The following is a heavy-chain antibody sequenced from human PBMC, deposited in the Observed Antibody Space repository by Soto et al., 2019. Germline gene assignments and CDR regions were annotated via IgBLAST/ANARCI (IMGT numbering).Heavy chain of an antibody. V-gene: IGHV3-20*04. CDR2: INWNGGST. CDR3: ARGGSLAAAQYYYGMDV. Sequence: RPGGSLRLSCAASGFTFDDYGMSWVRQAPGKGLEWVSGINWNGGSTGYADSVKGRFTISRDNAKNSLYLQMNSLRAEDTALYYCARGGSLAAAQYYYGMDVWGQGTTVTVSS. D-gene: IGHD6-13*01. CDR1: GFTFDDYG. J-gene: IGHJ6*02.